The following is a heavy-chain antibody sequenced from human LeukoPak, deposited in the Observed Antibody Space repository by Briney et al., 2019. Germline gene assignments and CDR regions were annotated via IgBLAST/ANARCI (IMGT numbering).Heavy chain of an antibody. V-gene: IGHV4-39*01. J-gene: IGHJ4*02. D-gene: IGHD6-13*01. CDR1: GGSISISNYY. CDR2: INYSGST. Sequence: PSETLSLTCTVSGGSISISNYYWAWMRQPPGKGLEWIGRINYSGSTYYNPSLRSRVTMSVDTSKNQFSLKVSSVTAADTAVYYCASYMVAADTKYYFDHWGQGTLVTVSS. CDR3: ASYMVAADTKYYFDH.